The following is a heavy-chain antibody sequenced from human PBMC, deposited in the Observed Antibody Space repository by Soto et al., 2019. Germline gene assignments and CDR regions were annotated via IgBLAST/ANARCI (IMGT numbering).Heavy chain of an antibody. J-gene: IGHJ6*02. CDR3: ARGSGPWFGELLWGGMDV. V-gene: IGHV1-18*01. CDR2: ISGYNANT. CDR1: GYTFTSYG. D-gene: IGHD3-10*01. Sequence: ASVKVSCKASGYTFTSYGISWVRQAPGQGLEWMGWISGYNANTKYAQILQGRVTMTTDTSTSTAYMELRSLRSDDTAVYYCARGSGPWFGELLWGGMDVWGQGTTVTVSS.